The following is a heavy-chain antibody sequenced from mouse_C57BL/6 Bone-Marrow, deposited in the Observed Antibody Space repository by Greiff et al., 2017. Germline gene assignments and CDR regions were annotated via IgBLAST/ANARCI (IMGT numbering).Heavy chain of an antibody. CDR2: IHPNSGST. CDR3: ARNDYDVYYYAMDY. Sequence: VKQRPGRGLEWIGMIHPNSGSTNYNEKFKSKATLTVDKSSSTAYMQLSSLTSEDSAVYYCARNDYDVYYYAMDYWGQGTSVTVSS. D-gene: IGHD2-4*01. J-gene: IGHJ4*01. V-gene: IGHV1-64*01.